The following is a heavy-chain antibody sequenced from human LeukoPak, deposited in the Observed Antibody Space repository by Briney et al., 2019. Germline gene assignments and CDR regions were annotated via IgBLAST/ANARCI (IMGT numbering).Heavy chain of an antibody. CDR2: TRNKANSYTT. D-gene: IGHD1-26*01. CDR3: GRSGRYRPSDL. CDR1: GFILSDHY. V-gene: IGHV3-72*01. Sequence: HPGGSLRLSCAASGFILSDHYIDWVRQAPGKGLGWVGRTRNKANSYTTEYAASVKGRFTISRDDPKNLLYLQMNSLKSEDTAVYYCGRSGRYRPSDLWGQGTLVTVSS. J-gene: IGHJ5*02.